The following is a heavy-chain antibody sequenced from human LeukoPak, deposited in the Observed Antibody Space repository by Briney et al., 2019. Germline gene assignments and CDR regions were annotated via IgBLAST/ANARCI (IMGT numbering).Heavy chain of an antibody. CDR2: ISSSGSTI. CDR1: GFTFSSYE. J-gene: IGHJ6*04. D-gene: IGHD3-10*02. CDR3: AELGITIIGGV. V-gene: IGHV3-48*03. Sequence: GGSLRLSCAASGFTFSSYEMNWVRQAPGKGLERVSYISSSGSTIYYADSVKGRFTISRDNAKNSLYLQMNSLRAEDTAVHYCAELGITIIGGVWGKGTTVTISS.